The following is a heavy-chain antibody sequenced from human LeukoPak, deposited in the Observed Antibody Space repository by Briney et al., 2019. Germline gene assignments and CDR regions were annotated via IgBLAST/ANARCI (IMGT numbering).Heavy chain of an antibody. CDR1: GYSFTSYW. Sequence: GESLKISCKGSGYSFTSYWIGWVRQMPGKGLEWMGIIYPGDSDTRYSPSFQGQVTISADKSISTAYLQWSSLKASDTAMYYCVAQVSYYDSRGGYYFDYWGQGTLVTVSS. V-gene: IGHV5-51*01. J-gene: IGHJ4*02. CDR2: IYPGDSDT. D-gene: IGHD3-22*01. CDR3: VAQVSYYDSRGGYYFDY.